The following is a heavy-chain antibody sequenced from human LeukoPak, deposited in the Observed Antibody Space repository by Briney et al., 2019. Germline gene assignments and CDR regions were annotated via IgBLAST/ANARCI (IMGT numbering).Heavy chain of an antibody. D-gene: IGHD6-13*01. V-gene: IGHV1-18*01. CDR3: ARGSRGYSSSSQFDY. CDR2: ISAYNGNT. Sequence: ASVKVSCKASGYTFTSYGISWVRQAPGQGLEWMGWISAYNGNTNYAQKLQGRVTMTRNTSISTAYMELSSLRSEDTAVYYCARGSRGYSSSSQFDYWGQGTLVTVSS. J-gene: IGHJ4*02. CDR1: GYTFTSYG.